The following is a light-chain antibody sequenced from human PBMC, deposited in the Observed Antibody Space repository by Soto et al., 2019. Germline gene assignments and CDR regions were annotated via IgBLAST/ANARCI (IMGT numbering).Light chain of an antibody. CDR1: SSDVGIYNY. CDR3: SSYTTSSTRV. J-gene: IGLJ1*01. Sequence: QSALTQPPSASGFPGQSIAISCTGSSSDVGIYNYVSWYQQHPGKVPKLIIYEVSNRPSGVSNRFSGSKSGNTASLTISGLQAEDEADYYCSSYTTSSTRVFGTGTKSPS. CDR2: EVS. V-gene: IGLV2-14*01.